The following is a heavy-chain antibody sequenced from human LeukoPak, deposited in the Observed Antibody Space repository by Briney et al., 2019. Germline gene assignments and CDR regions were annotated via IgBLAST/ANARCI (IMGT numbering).Heavy chain of an antibody. V-gene: IGHV3-30*18. CDR3: AKQWSAGSDEVYY. D-gene: IGHD6-19*01. CDR2: ISYDGSNK. Sequence: PGGSLRLSCAASGFTFSSYGMHWVRQAPGKGLEWVAVISYDGSNKYYADSVKGRFTISRDNSKNTLYLQMNSLRADDTAVYYCAKQWSAGSDEVYYWGEGTLVTVSS. CDR1: GFTFSSYG. J-gene: IGHJ4*02.